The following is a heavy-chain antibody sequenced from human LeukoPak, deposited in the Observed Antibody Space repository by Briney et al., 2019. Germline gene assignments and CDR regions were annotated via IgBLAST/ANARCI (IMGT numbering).Heavy chain of an antibody. Sequence: PGRSLRLSCSTSGFTFGDYAVSWVRQAPGKGLEWVSSIYRDGSTYYADSVKGRFTISRDNSKSTLNLQMNNLRVEDTAVYYCARVMTAITNWFDPWGQGTLVTVSS. CDR3: ARVMTAITNWFDP. CDR2: IYRDGST. CDR1: GFTFGDYA. D-gene: IGHD2-21*02. J-gene: IGHJ5*02. V-gene: IGHV3-66*01.